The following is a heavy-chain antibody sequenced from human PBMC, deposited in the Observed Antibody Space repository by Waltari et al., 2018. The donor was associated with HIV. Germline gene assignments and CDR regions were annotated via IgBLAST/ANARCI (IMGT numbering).Heavy chain of an antibody. Sequence: QLQLQESGPGLVKPSETLSLTCPVSGGPVSSSSYFWGWIRQPPGKGLEWIGRIYYTGRAYYNPSLKSRVTISVDTSKNQFSLKVTSVTAADTAVYYCARHALRVGAAYWNFDLWGRGTLVTVSS. D-gene: IGHD1-26*01. CDR3: ARHALRVGAAYWNFDL. V-gene: IGHV4-39*01. J-gene: IGHJ2*01. CDR2: IYYTGRA. CDR1: GGPVSSSSYF.